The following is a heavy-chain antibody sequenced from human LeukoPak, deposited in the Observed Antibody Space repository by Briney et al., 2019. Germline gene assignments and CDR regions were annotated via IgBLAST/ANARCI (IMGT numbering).Heavy chain of an antibody. CDR2: INSDGSST. CDR3: ARAPVQYCGGDCDAFDI. J-gene: IGHJ3*02. V-gene: IGHV3-74*01. D-gene: IGHD2-21*02. Sequence: PGGSLRLSCGACGFIFSNFCMHWVRQAPGRGLVWVSRINSDGSSTTYADSVKGRFTISRDNAKNTLYLQMNSLRAGDTAMFYCARAPVQYCGGDCDAFDIWGQGTMVTVSS. CDR1: GFIFSNFC.